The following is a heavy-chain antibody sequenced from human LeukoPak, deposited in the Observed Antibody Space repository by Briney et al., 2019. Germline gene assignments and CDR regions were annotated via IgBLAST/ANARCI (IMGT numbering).Heavy chain of an antibody. CDR1: GGSFSGYY. CDR3: ASRSSGSYYNDWFDP. Sequence: SETLSRTCAVYGGSFSGYYWSWIRQPPGKGLEWIGEINHSGNTNSNPSLKSRVTMSVDTSKNQFSLKLSSVTAADTAVYYCASRSSGSYYNDWFDPWGQGTLVTVSS. D-gene: IGHD3-10*01. J-gene: IGHJ5*02. CDR2: INHSGNT. V-gene: IGHV4-34*01.